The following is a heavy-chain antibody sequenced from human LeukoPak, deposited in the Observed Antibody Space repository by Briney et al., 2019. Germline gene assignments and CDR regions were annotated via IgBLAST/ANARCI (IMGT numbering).Heavy chain of an antibody. D-gene: IGHD1-26*01. CDR2: ISSSSSYT. CDR1: GFTFSDYY. Sequence: PGGSLRLSCAASGFTFSDYYMSWIRQAPGKGLEGVSYISSSSSYTNYAASVKVRFTIYRDNAQNSMYLQMNSLRAEDTAVYYCARALVGATHFDYWGQGTLVTVSS. CDR3: ARALVGATHFDY. J-gene: IGHJ4*02. V-gene: IGHV3-11*05.